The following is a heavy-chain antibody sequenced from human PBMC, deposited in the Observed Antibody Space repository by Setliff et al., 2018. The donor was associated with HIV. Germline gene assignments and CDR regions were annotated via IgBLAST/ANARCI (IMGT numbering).Heavy chain of an antibody. Sequence: TGGSLRLSCAASGFIFSSYEMNWVRQAPGKGLEWVSYISSSGSPIHYADSVRGRFTISRDNAKKSLYLQMNSLRAEDTAVYYCVREGEYFDTIGHYLVGRFFDLWGQGTMVTVSS. J-gene: IGHJ3*01. CDR3: VREGEYFDTIGHYLVGRFFDL. D-gene: IGHD3-9*01. CDR1: GFIFSSYE. CDR2: ISSSGSPI. V-gene: IGHV3-48*03.